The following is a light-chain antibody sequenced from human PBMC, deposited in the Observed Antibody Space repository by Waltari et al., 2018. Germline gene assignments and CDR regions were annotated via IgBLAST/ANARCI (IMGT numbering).Light chain of an antibody. CDR3: SSYAGSKGYV. J-gene: IGLJ1*01. CDR2: EVS. V-gene: IGLV2-8*01. Sequence: QSALTQPPSASGSPGQSVTLSCTGTSSDVGGYNYVSWYQQHPGKAPKLMIYEVSKRPSGVPDRFSGSKSGNTASLTVSGLQAEDEADYYCSSYAGSKGYVFGTGTKVTVL. CDR1: SSDVGGYNY.